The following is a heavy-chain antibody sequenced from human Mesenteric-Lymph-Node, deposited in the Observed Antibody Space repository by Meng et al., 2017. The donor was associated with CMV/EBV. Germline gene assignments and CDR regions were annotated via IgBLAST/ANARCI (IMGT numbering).Heavy chain of an antibody. CDR1: GYTFTGYY. CDR2: INPSSGGT. CDR3: AREGTYSSTWYRDY. D-gene: IGHD6-13*01. V-gene: IGHV1-2*06. Sequence: ASGYTFTGYYMHWVRQAPGQGLEWMGRINPSSGGTNYAQKFQGRVTMTRDTSNSTAYMELSRLKSDDTTVYYCAREGTYSSTWYRDYWGQGTLVTVSS. J-gene: IGHJ4*02.